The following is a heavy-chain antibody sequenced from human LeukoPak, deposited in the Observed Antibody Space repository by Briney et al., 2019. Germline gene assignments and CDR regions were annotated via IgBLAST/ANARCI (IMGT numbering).Heavy chain of an antibody. Sequence: APVKVSCKASGGTFSSYAISWVRQAPGQGLEWMGGIIPIFGTANYAQKFQGRVTITADESTSTAYMELSSLRSEDTAVYYCATWGLYYDILTGDDAFDIWGQGTMVTVSS. CDR3: ATWGLYYDILTGDDAFDI. J-gene: IGHJ3*02. CDR1: GGTFSSYA. D-gene: IGHD3-9*01. V-gene: IGHV1-69*13. CDR2: IIPIFGTA.